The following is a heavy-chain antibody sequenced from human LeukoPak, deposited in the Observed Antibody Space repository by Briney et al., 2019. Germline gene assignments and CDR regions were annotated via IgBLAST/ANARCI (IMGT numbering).Heavy chain of an antibody. D-gene: IGHD6-6*01. CDR3: VRGPGYSSSSSLWD. V-gene: IGHV4-4*07. CDR1: GVSISSFY. CDR2: IYGTGNT. J-gene: IGHJ4*01. Sequence: PSETLSLTCSVSGVSISSFYWSWIRQPAGKGLEWIGRIYGTGNTNYSPSLKSRVTLSVDTSKNQFSLNLTSVTAADTAVYYCVRGPGYSSSSSLWDWGQGILVTVSP.